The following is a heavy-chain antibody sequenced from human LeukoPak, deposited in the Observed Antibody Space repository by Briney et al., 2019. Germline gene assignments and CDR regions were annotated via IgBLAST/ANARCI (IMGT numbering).Heavy chain of an antibody. CDR1: GGSISSYY. Sequence: PSETLSLTCTVSGGSISSYYWGWIRQPPGKGLEWIGYIYYSGSTNYNPSLKSRVTISVDTSKNQFSLKLSSVTAADTAVYYCARSSIVVVPAAMPGAFDIWGQGTMVTVSS. V-gene: IGHV4-59*01. J-gene: IGHJ3*02. CDR3: ARSSIVVVPAAMPGAFDI. CDR2: IYYSGST. D-gene: IGHD2-2*01.